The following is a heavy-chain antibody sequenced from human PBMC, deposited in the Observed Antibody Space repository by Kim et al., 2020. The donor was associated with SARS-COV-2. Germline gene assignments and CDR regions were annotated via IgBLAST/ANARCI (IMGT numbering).Heavy chain of an antibody. Sequence: TYDADSVKGRFTISRDNSKNTLYLQMNSRRAEDTAVYYCAKECSGAAAWIWGQGTLVTVSS. V-gene: IGHV3-23*01. CDR3: AKECSGAAAWI. CDR2: T. J-gene: IGHJ4*02. D-gene: IGHD6-13*01.